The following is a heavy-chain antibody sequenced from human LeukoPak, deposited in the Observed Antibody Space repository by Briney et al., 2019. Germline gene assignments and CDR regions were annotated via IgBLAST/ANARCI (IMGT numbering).Heavy chain of an antibody. Sequence: GGSLRLSCAASGFTFSSYSMNWVRQAPGKGLEWVSSISSSSSYIYYADSVKGRFTISRDNAKNSLYLQMNSLRAEDTAVYYCARDERAGEQWLGYYYYYYMDVWGKGTTVTVSS. D-gene: IGHD6-19*01. J-gene: IGHJ6*03. CDR3: ARDERAGEQWLGYYYYYYMDV. CDR1: GFTFSSYS. CDR2: ISSSSSYI. V-gene: IGHV3-21*01.